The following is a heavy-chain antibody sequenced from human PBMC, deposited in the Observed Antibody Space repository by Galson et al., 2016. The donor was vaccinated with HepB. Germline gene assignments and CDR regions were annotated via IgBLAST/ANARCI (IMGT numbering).Heavy chain of an antibody. J-gene: IGHJ6*02. CDR3: ARGGPPRDIVVVPAAMNYYYGMDV. V-gene: IGHV1-69*13. CDR2: IIPIFGTA. Sequence: SVKVSCKASGGTFSSYAISWMGGIIPIFGTANYAQKFQGRVTITADESTSTAYMELSSLRSEDTAVYYCARGGPPRDIVVVPAAMNYYYGMDVWGQGTTVTVSS. CDR1: GGTFSSYA. D-gene: IGHD2-2*01.